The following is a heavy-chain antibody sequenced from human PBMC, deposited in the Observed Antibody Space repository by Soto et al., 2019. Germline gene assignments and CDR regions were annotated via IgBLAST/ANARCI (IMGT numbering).Heavy chain of an antibody. CDR1: GFTFSSYN. V-gene: IGHV3-48*01. Sequence: EVQLVESGGGLVQPGGSLRLSCAASGFTFSSYNMNSVRQAPGKGLEWVSYISSSGSTIYYADSVKGRFTISRDNAKNSLYLQMNSLRAEDTAVYYCARVAYYYDSSGYFYWGQGTLVTVSS. CDR2: ISSSGSTI. CDR3: ARVAYYYDSSGYFY. J-gene: IGHJ4*02. D-gene: IGHD3-22*01.